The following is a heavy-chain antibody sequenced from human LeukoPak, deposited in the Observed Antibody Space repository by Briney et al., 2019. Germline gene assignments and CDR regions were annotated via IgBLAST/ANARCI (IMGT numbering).Heavy chain of an antibody. J-gene: IGHJ4*02. V-gene: IGHV3-23*01. CDR2: ISGSGGST. D-gene: IGHD3-22*01. Sequence: GGSLRLSCAASGFTFSSYAMSWVRQAPGKVLEWVSAISGSGGSTYYADSVKGRFTISRDNSKNTLYLQMNSLRAEDTAVYYCAKGRGGYYYDSSGYYWGQGTLVTVSS. CDR1: GFTFSSYA. CDR3: AKGRGGYYYDSSGYY.